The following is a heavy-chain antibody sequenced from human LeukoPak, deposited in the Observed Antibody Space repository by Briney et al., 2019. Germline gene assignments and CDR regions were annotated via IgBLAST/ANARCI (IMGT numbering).Heavy chain of an antibody. CDR2: INQGGSDK. J-gene: IGHJ4*02. Sequence: GGSLRLPCAASGFTFSGHWMSWVRQAPGKGLEWVANINQGGSDKYYVDSVKGRFTISRDNANNLLHLQMNSLRGEDTAVYYCTRDRSRAEDDWGQGTLVTVSS. CDR3: TRDRSRAEDD. D-gene: IGHD1-14*01. V-gene: IGHV3-7*01. CDR1: GFTFSGHW.